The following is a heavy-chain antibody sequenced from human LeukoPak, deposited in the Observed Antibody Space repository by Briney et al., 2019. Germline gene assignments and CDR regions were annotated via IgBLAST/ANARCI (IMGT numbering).Heavy chain of an antibody. CDR1: GESFSGYY. J-gene: IGHJ5*02. V-gene: IGHV4-34*01. CDR3: AREANSGWGISWFDP. D-gene: IGHD6-19*01. CDR2: INHSGST. Sequence: SETLSPTCAVYGESFSGYYWSWIRQPPGKGLEWIGEINHSGSTNYNPSLKSRVTISVDTSKNQFSLKLSSVTAADTAVYYCAREANSGWGISWFDPWGQGTLVTVSS.